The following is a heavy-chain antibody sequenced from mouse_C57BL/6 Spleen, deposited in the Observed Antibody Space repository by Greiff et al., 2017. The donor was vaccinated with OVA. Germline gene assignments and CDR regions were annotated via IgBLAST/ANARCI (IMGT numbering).Heavy chain of an antibody. CDR3: ARGGTDYGNYETYYYAMDY. D-gene: IGHD2-1*01. V-gene: IGHV3-6*01. J-gene: IGHJ4*01. Sequence: EVQLVESGPGLVKPSQSLSLTCSVTGYSITSGYYWNWIRQFPGNKLEWMGYISYDGSNNYNPSLKNRISITRDTSKNQFFLKLNSVTTEDTATYYCARGGTDYGNYETYYYAMDYWGQGTSVTVSS. CDR2: ISYDGSN. CDR1: GYSITSGYY.